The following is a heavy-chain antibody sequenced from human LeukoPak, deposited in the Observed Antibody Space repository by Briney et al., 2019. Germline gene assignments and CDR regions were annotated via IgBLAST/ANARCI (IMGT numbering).Heavy chain of an antibody. CDR1: GFTFRDYY. Sequence: GGSLRLSCAASGFTFRDYYMSWIRQAPGKGLEWASHISSSSSYTNYADSVKGRFTISRDNAKNSLYLQMNSLRAEDTAVYYCAKDYFDSSGYYFPLFDSWGQGTPVTVSS. V-gene: IGHV3-11*05. CDR2: ISSSSSYT. J-gene: IGHJ4*02. D-gene: IGHD3-22*01. CDR3: AKDYFDSSGYYFPLFDS.